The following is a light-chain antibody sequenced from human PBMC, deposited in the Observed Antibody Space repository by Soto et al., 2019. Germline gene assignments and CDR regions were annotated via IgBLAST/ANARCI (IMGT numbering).Light chain of an antibody. CDR1: SSDISGYNY. CDR3: SSYTSSSTPYV. V-gene: IGLV2-14*01. J-gene: IGLJ1*01. Sequence: QSALTQPASVSGSPGQSITISCTGTSSDISGYNYVSWYQQHPGKAPKLMIYDVSNRPSGVSNRFSGSKSGNTASQTISGLQAEDEADYYCSSYTSSSTPYVFGTGTKLTVL. CDR2: DVS.